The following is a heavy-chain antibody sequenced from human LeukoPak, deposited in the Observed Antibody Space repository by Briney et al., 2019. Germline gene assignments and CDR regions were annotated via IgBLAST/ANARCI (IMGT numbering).Heavy chain of an antibody. CDR3: ARAPACFDT. J-gene: IGHJ5*02. CDR2: IYYTGST. V-gene: IGHV4-59*01. Sequence: SETLSLTCTGSGGSISPYYYNWISQPPGKGLEWIGYIYYTGSTNYNPSLHPSLKSRVTISVDTSKNQFSLKLSSVTAADAAVYYFARAPACFDTWGQGSLVTVSS. CDR1: GGSISPYY.